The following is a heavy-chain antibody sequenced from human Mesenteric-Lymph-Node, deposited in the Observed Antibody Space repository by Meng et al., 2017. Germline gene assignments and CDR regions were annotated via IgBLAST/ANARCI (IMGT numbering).Heavy chain of an antibody. Sequence: EVRLVESGGGLVQPGGSLTLSCAVSGFTVSDNYVAWVRQAPGKGLEWVSITYTRGDSYYTDSVKGRFTVSRDHSTNTLFLHMNSLRLEDTAIYYCARGGDAYSWNWFGPWGQGTLVTVSS. CDR3: ARGGDAYSWNWFGP. V-gene: IGHV3-66*02. D-gene: IGHD2-21*02. CDR1: GFTVSDNY. J-gene: IGHJ5*02. CDR2: TYTRGDS.